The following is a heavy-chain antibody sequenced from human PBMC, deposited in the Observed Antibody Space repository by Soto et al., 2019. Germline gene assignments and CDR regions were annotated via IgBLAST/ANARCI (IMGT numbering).Heavy chain of an antibody. D-gene: IGHD2-2*01. Sequence: QAPGQGLEWMGGIIPIFGTANYAQKFQGRVTITADESTSTAYMELSSLRSEDTAVYYCARGNDIVLVPAARGWFDPWGQGTLVTVSS. V-gene: IGHV1-69*01. J-gene: IGHJ5*02. CDR2: IIPIFGTA. CDR3: ARGNDIVLVPAARGWFDP.